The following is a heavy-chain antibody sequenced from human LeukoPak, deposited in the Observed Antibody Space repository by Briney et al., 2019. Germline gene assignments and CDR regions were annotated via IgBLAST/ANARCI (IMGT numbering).Heavy chain of an antibody. D-gene: IGHD1-1*01. Sequence: ASVRVSCKASGFTFTTHDMSWVRQATGQGLEWMGWMNPDSGDTGYAQKFQGRLTMTRNTSTSTAYMELSSLRSEDTAIYYCTRGLGDYNTNWFPVSGYWGQGTLVIVSS. V-gene: IGHV1-8*01. CDR1: GFTFTTHD. CDR3: TRGLGDYNTNWFPVSGY. CDR2: MNPDSGDT. J-gene: IGHJ4*02.